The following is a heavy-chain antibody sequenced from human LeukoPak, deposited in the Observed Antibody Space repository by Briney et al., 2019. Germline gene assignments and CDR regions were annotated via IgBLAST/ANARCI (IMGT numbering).Heavy chain of an antibody. Sequence: SETLSLTCTVSGGSISSYYWSWIRQPPGKGLEWIGYIYYSGSTNYNPSLKSRVTISVDTSKNQFSLKLSSVTAADTAVYYCARGFVPAGMARYHYMDVWGKGTTVTVSS. V-gene: IGHV4-59*08. CDR1: GGSISSYY. J-gene: IGHJ6*03. D-gene: IGHD2-2*01. CDR2: IYYSGST. CDR3: ARGFVPAGMARYHYMDV.